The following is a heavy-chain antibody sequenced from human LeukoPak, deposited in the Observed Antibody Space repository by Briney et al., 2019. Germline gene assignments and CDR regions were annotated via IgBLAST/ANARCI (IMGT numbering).Heavy chain of an antibody. CDR2: INGNDGST. CDR3: ARDEGSTYNQLDY. V-gene: IGHV1-2*02. Sequence: ASVTVSCKASGYTFDNFYIHWVRQAPGQGPEWMGWINGNDGSTKYAQRFQGRVIMTRVTAIRTVYMDLSGLRPDDTAIYYCARDEGSTYNQLDYWGQGTLVTVSS. CDR1: GYTFDNFY. J-gene: IGHJ4*02. D-gene: IGHD1-14*01.